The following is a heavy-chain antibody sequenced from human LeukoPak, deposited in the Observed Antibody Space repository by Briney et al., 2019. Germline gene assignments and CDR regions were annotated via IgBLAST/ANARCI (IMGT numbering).Heavy chain of an antibody. Sequence: GGSLRLSCSASGFTFRNYGMHWVRQAPGKGLEYVPTISSYEGSTYYADLVKGRFTISRDNSKNTLYLQMSSLRAEDTAVYYCVKDLYSYSFDYWSQGTLVTVSS. D-gene: IGHD2-8*01. CDR3: VKDLYSYSFDY. CDR1: GFTFRNYG. J-gene: IGHJ4*02. CDR2: ISSYEGST. V-gene: IGHV3-64D*09.